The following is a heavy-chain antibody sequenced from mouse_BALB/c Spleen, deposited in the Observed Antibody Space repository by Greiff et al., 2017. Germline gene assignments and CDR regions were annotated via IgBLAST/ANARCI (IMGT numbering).Heavy chain of an antibody. J-gene: IGHJ3*01. CDR3: ARFHGSSYGFAY. CDR1: GDSITSGY. Sequence: EVKVVESGPSLVKPSQTLSLTCSVTGDSITSGYWNWIRKFPGNKLEYMGYISYSGSTYYNPSLKSRISITRDTSKNQYYLQLNSVTTEDTATYYCARFHGSSYGFAYWGQGTLVTVSA. CDR2: ISYSGST. V-gene: IGHV3-8*02. D-gene: IGHD1-1*01.